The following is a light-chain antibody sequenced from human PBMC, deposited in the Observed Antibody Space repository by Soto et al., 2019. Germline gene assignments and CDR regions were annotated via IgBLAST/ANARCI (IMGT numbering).Light chain of an antibody. CDR2: AGS. Sequence: EIVMTQSPLSLPVTPGEPASISCKSSQSLLHSNGYNYLDWYLQKPGQSPQLLIYAGSNRASGVPERFSGSGSGTDFTLKISRVEAEDVAVYYCMKDLPAPFTFGPGTNVDIK. J-gene: IGKJ3*01. CDR1: QSLLHSNGYNY. CDR3: MKDLPAPFT. V-gene: IGKV2-28*01.